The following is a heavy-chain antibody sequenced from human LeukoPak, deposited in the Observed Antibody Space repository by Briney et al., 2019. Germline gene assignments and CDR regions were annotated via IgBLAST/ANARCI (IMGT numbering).Heavy chain of an antibody. V-gene: IGHV3-7*01. CDR2: INPDGSER. CDR3: ARVGRYYDSSGSLGYYYYGMDV. D-gene: IGHD3-22*01. Sequence: QAGGSLRLSCAASGFSFSSYYMSWVRQAPGKGLEWVALINPDGSERYYVDSVKGRFTISRDNAKNSLYLQMNSLRAEDTAVYYCARVGRYYDSSGSLGYYYYGMDVWGQGTTVTVSS. J-gene: IGHJ6*02. CDR1: GFSFSSYY.